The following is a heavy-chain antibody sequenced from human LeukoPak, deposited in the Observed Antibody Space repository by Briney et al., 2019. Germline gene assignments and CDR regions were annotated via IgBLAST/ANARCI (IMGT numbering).Heavy chain of an antibody. CDR3: ARDECSGGSCYNY. J-gene: IGHJ4*02. D-gene: IGHD2-15*01. CDR2: INPSGGST. Sequence: EASVKVSCKASGYTFTNYYMHWVRQAPGQGLEWMGIINPSGGSTSYAQKFQGRVTMTRDMSTSTVYMELSSLRSEDTAVYYCARDECSGGSCYNYWGQGTLVTVSS. V-gene: IGHV1-46*01. CDR1: GYTFTNYY.